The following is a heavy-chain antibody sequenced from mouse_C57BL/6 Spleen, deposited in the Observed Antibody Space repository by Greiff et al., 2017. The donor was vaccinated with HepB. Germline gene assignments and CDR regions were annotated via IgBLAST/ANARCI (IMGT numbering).Heavy chain of an antibody. J-gene: IGHJ4*01. CDR2: IYPRSGNT. CDR3: ASEGVRQRYYAMDY. D-gene: IGHD2-14*01. Sequence: VQLQESGAELVRPGASVKLSCKASGYTFTSYGISWVKQRTGQGLEWIGEIYPRSGNTYYNEKFKGKATLTADKSSSTAYMELRSLTAEDSAVYCCASEGVRQRYYAMDYWGQGTSVTVSS. V-gene: IGHV1-81*01. CDR1: GYTFTSYG.